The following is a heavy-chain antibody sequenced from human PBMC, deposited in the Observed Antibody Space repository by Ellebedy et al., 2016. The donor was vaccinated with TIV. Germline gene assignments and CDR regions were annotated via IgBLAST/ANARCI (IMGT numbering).Heavy chain of an antibody. CDR1: GGSISSGAFY. D-gene: IGHD5-24*01. CDR2: IYYSGST. CDR3: ARGAEMATIWGYYFDY. J-gene: IGHJ4*02. Sequence: LRLSCTVSGGSISSGAFYWTWIRQQPGKGLEWIGNIYYSGSTYYRPSLKSRITISLDTSKNQFSLRLSSVTAADTAVYYCARGAEMATIWGYYFDYWGQGTLVTVSS. V-gene: IGHV4-31*03.